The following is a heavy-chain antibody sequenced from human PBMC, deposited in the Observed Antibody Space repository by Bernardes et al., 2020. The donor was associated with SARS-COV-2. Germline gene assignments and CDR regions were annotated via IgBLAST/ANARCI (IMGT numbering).Heavy chain of an antibody. CDR2: FDPEDGET. D-gene: IGHD3-10*01. CDR1: VYTLTELS. Sequence: ASVKVSCKVSVYTLTELSMHWVRQAPGKGLEWMGGFDPEDGETIYAQKFQGRVTMTEDTSTDTAYMELSSLRSEDTAVYYCATTSPLLWFGVSWFDPWGQGTLVTVSS. J-gene: IGHJ5*02. CDR3: ATTSPLLWFGVSWFDP. V-gene: IGHV1-24*01.